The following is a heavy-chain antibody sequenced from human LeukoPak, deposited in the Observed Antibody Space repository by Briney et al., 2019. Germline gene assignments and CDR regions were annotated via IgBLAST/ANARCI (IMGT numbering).Heavy chain of an antibody. J-gene: IGHJ4*02. D-gene: IGHD5-18*01. CDR1: GFTFSNAW. CDR3: VREGNKYGYHSFDS. Sequence: GGSLRLSCAASGFTFSNAWMSWVRQAPGKGLEWVGRIKKKIDGGTADYAAPVKGRFTISRDDSIDTMYLQMNSLQIEDTAVYYCVREGNKYGYHSFDSWGQGTLVTVSS. V-gene: IGHV3-15*01. CDR2: IKKKIDGGTA.